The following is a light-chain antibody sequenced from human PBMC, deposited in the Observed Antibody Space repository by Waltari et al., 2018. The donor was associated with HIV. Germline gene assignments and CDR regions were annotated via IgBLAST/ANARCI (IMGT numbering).Light chain of an antibody. CDR2: GAS. V-gene: IGKV3-20*01. J-gene: IGKJ5*01. CDR1: QSVGSIY. Sequence: EIVLTQSPGTLSLSPGERAIFSCRASQSVGSIYLNWYQQKPGQAPRVLIYGASSRATGIPDRFSGSGSVTDFSLTISRLEPEDFAVYYCQQSGSSITFGQGTRLEIK. CDR3: QQSGSSIT.